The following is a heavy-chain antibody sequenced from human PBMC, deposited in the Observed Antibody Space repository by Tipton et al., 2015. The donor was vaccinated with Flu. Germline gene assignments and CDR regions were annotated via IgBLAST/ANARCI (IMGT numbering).Heavy chain of an antibody. Sequence: TLSLTCTVSGASISTYYWSWIRQPPGKGLEWIGSIYYTGSTSFNPSLKSRVTMSVDTSKNPLSLKLTSVTAADTAVYYCARESLPDYYYYYGMDVWGQGP. CDR3: ARESLPDYYYYYGMDV. CDR2: IYYTGST. J-gene: IGHJ6*02. CDR1: GASISTYY. V-gene: IGHV4-59*01.